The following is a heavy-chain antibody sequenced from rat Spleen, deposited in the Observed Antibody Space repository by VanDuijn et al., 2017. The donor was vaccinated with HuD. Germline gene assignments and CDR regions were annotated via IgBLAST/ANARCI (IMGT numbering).Heavy chain of an antibody. D-gene: IGHD1-10*01. Sequence: EVQLVESDGGLVQPGRSLKLSCAASGFTFSDFYMAWVRQAPTTGLEWVATISSDGRRNYYRDSVKGRFTISRDNAKTSLYLQMDSLRSADTATYYCARHGIYNNYGWFAYWGQGTLVTVSS. CDR3: ARHGIYNNYGWFAY. J-gene: IGHJ3*01. V-gene: IGHV5-29*01. CDR2: ISSDGRRN. CDR1: GFTFSDFY.